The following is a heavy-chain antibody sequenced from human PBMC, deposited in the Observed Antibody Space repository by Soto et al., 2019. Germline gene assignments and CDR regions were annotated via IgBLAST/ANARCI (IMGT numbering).Heavy chain of an antibody. CDR1: GFTFSSYA. V-gene: IGHV3-23*01. D-gene: IGHD3-10*01. CDR2: ISGSGGST. Sequence: GGSLRLSCAASGFTFSSYAMSWVRQAPGKGLEWVSAISGSGGSTYYADSVKGRFTISRDNSKNTLYLQMNSLRAEDTAVYYCAKDGGFGELLPLDYWGQGTLVTVSS. CDR3: AKDGGFGELLPLDY. J-gene: IGHJ4*02.